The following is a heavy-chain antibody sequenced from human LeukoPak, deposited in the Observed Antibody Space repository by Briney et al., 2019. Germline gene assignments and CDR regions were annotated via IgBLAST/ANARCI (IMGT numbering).Heavy chain of an antibody. Sequence: ASVKVSCKASGYTFTGYYMHWVRQAPGQGLEWMGWINPNSGGTNYAQKFQGRVTMTTDTSISTAYMELSRLRSDDTAVYYCARVRTVVVPAADNFDYWGQGTLVTVSS. CDR2: INPNSGGT. CDR3: ARVRTVVVPAADNFDY. CDR1: GYTFTGYY. V-gene: IGHV1-2*02. D-gene: IGHD2-2*01. J-gene: IGHJ4*02.